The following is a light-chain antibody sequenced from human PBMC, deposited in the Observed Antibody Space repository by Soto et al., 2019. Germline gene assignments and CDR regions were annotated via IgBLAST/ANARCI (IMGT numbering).Light chain of an antibody. CDR3: QQYNVWPLT. J-gene: IGKJ4*01. CDR1: QSVNSN. Sequence: EIVMTQSPVTLSVSPGDRATLSCRASQSVNSNLAWYQHKPGQTPKLLIYVASTRATGIPARFSGSGSGTEFNLPISSLQSEDFAVYYCQQYNVWPLTFGGGTKVEFK. V-gene: IGKV3-15*01. CDR2: VAS.